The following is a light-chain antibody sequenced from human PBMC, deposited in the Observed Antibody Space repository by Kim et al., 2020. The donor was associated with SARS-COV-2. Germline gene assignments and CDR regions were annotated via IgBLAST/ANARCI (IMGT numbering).Light chain of an antibody. CDR1: SSNIGINY. CDR2: SNN. J-gene: IGLJ3*02. CDR3: AAWDDSLSGWV. Sequence: GQRFTSSVSRSSSNIGINYVYGYQQLPGTAPKLLISSNNLRPSGVPDRFSGSKSGTSASLAISGLRSEDEADYYCAAWDDSLSGWVFGGGTQLTVL. V-gene: IGLV1-47*02.